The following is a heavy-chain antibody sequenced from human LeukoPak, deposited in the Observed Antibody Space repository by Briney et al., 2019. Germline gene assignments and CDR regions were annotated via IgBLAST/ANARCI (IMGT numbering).Heavy chain of an antibody. J-gene: IGHJ3*02. Sequence: GESLKISCKGSGYSFTSYWIGWVRQMPGKGLEWMGIIYPGDSDTRYSPSFQGQVTISADKSISTAYLQWSSLKASDTAMYYCARPRDILTGYFGGAFDIWGQETMVTVSS. CDR2: IYPGDSDT. CDR3: ARPRDILTGYFGGAFDI. D-gene: IGHD3-9*01. V-gene: IGHV5-51*01. CDR1: GYSFTSYW.